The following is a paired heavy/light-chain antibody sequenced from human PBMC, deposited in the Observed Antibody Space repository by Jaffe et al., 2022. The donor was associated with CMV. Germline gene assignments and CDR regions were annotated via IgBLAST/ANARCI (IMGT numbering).Light chain of an antibody. CDR3: SSYVGSSTVI. CDR1: SSDIGAYNY. CDR2: DVS. Sequence: QSALTQPASVSGSPGQSITISCTGTSSDIGAYNYVSWYQQHPGKAPKLIIYDVSNRPSGVSNRFSGSKSGNTASLAVSGLQAEDEADYYCSSYVGSSTVIFGGGTRLTVL. J-gene: IGLJ2*01. V-gene: IGLV2-14*03.
Heavy chain of an antibody. CDR2: INPNGGTT. CDR3: ARSQMTTTPRFDY. CDR1: GYTFTGYY. Sequence: QVQLVQSGADVKEPGASVKVSCKASGYTFTGYYIHWVRQAPGQGLEWMAWINPNGGTTNYAQRFQDWVTVTRDTSLSTAYMELSSLKSDDTAVYYCARSQMTTTPRFDYWGQGTPVSVSS. D-gene: IGHD4-17*01. V-gene: IGHV1-2*04. J-gene: IGHJ4*02.